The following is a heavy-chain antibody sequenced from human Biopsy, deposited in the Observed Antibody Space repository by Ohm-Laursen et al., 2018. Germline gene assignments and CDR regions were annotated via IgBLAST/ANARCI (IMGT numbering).Heavy chain of an antibody. V-gene: IGHV4-61*01. CDR2: VYYSGTT. D-gene: IGHD2-2*01. CDR3: ARDVKRYCSGTSCYSGYVGMDV. Sequence: SETLSLTCTVSGGSVSDSFHFWSWIRQPPGKGLEWIGDVYYSGTTNYNPSLKSRLTISVDTSKNQFSLNLNSVTAADTAVYFCARDVKRYCSGTSCYSGYVGMDVWGQGTTVTVS. J-gene: IGHJ6*02. CDR1: GGSVSDSFHF.